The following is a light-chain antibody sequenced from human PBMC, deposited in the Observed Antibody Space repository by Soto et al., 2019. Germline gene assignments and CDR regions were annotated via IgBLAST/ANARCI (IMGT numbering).Light chain of an antibody. J-gene: IGKJ4*01. Sequence: DIQMTQSPSTLSASVGDRVTITCRASQSISSWLAWYQQKPGKAPKLLIYDASSLESGVPSRFSGSGSGTEFTLTISSLQPEDFATYYCQQSYSTPTFGGGTKVDIK. CDR3: QQSYSTPT. CDR2: DAS. V-gene: IGKV1-5*01. CDR1: QSISSW.